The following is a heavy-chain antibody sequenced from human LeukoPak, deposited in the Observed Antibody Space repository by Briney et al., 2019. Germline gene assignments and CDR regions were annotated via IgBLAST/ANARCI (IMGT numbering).Heavy chain of an antibody. CDR2: IYYSGST. CDR3: ARGGSGWFPTDY. Sequence: SETLSLTCTVSGGSISSSSYYWGWIRRPPGKGLEWIGSIYYSGSTYYNPSLKSRVTISVDTSKNQFSLKLSSVTAADTAVYYCARGGSGWFPTDYWGQGTLVTVSS. CDR1: GGSISSSSYY. J-gene: IGHJ4*02. V-gene: IGHV4-39*07. D-gene: IGHD6-19*01.